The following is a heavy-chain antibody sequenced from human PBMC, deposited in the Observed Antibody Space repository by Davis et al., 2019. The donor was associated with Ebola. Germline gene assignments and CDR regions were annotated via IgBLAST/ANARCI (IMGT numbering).Heavy chain of an antibody. V-gene: IGHV3-23*01. D-gene: IGHD3-3*01. CDR2: ISGSGGST. Sequence: GESLKISCAASGFTFSSYAMSWVRQAPGEGLEWVSGISGSGGSTYYADSVKGRFTISRDNSKNTLYLQMNSLRAEDTAVYYCAKDSPMYSDFWSGYFDYWGQGTLVTVSS. CDR1: GFTFSSYA. J-gene: IGHJ4*02. CDR3: AKDSPMYSDFWSGYFDY.